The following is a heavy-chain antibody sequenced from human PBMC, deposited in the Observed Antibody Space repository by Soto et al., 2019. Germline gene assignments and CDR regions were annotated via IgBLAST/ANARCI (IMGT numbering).Heavy chain of an antibody. V-gene: IGHV1-18*01. D-gene: IGHD2-21*02. Sequence: GSVEVSCKSSGYTFPSHGITWVRQAPGQGLELVGWTSAYSGDTNSAQKFQGRVTMTTETFTSTAYMDLSRLTSDETAVYYGARSNRDFDRNGAYWGQG. J-gene: IGHJ4*02. CDR1: GYTFPSHG. CDR3: ARSNRDFDRNGAY. CDR2: TSAYSGDT.